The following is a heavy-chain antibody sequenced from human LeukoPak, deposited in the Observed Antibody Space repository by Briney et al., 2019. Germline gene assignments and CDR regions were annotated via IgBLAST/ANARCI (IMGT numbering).Heavy chain of an antibody. CDR3: ARELTGTPAVFDY. Sequence: PSETLSLTCTVSGDSVSPSVYYWTWIRQSSGRGLEWIGYIYYSGSTYYNPSLESRTTISLDTSKNQFSLKLNSVTAADTAVYYCARELTGTPAVFDYWGQGTLVTVSS. D-gene: IGHD1-20*01. CDR1: GDSVSPSVYY. CDR2: IYYSGST. V-gene: IGHV4-31*03. J-gene: IGHJ4*02.